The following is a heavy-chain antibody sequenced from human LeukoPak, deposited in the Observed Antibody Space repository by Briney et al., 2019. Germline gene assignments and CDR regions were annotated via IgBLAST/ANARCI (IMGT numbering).Heavy chain of an antibody. V-gene: IGHV1-2*06. CDR1: GGTFSSYS. Sequence: ASVKVSCKASGGTFSSYSISWVRQAPGQGLEWMGRINPNSGGTNYAQKFQGRVTMTRDTSISTAYMELSRLRSDDTAVYYCARDVQEYYYDSNGYYDHWGQGTLVTVSS. J-gene: IGHJ4*02. CDR3: ARDVQEYYYDSNGYYDH. CDR2: INPNSGGT. D-gene: IGHD3-22*01.